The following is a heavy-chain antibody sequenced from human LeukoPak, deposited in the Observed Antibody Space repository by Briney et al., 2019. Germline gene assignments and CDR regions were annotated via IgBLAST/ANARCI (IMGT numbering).Heavy chain of an antibody. CDR1: GFTFNSYS. CDR3: ARRENSDLDY. CDR2: ISYDGGNK. Sequence: GGSLRLSCAASGFTFNSYSMHWVRQAPGKGLEWVAVISYDGGNKYFADSVKGRFTISRDNSKNTLYLQMNSLRAEDTAVYYCARRENSDLDYWGQGTLVTVSS. J-gene: IGHJ4*02. D-gene: IGHD1-26*01. V-gene: IGHV3-30-3*01.